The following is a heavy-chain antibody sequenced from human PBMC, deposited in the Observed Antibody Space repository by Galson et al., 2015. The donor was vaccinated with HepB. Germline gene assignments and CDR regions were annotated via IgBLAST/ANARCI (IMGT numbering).Heavy chain of an antibody. CDR3: AREVSGIPPNFDY. V-gene: IGHV4-39*02. D-gene: IGHD6-13*01. J-gene: IGHJ4*02. CDR2: IYYSGST. Sequence: SETLSLTCTVSGGSISSSSYYWGWIRQPPGTGLEWIGSIYYSGSTYYNPSLKSRVTISVDTSKNQFSLKLSSVTAADTAVYYCAREVSGIPPNFDYWGQGTLVTVSS. CDR1: GGSISSSSYY.